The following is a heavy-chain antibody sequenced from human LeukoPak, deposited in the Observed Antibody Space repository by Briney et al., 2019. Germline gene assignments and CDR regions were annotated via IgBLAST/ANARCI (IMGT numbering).Heavy chain of an antibody. V-gene: IGHV1-58*02. CDR1: GFTFTSSA. CDR2: IVVGSGNT. CDR3: AADRSYYYDSSGFASSI. Sequence: SVKVSCKASGFTFTSSAMQWVRQARGQRLEWIGWIVVGSGNTNYAQKLQERVTITRDMSTSTAYMELSSLRSEDTAVYYCAADRSYYYDSSGFASSIWGQGTMVTVSS. D-gene: IGHD3-22*01. J-gene: IGHJ3*02.